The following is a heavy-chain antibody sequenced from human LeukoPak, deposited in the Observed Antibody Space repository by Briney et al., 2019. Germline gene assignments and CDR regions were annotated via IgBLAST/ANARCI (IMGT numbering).Heavy chain of an antibody. V-gene: IGHV4-59*01. CDR3: ARTVPCSGSSCYPHLGFELGT. Sequence: SETVSLTCTVSGGSFSSYYGSWLRQPPGKGLEWIGCIYYSGSTNYNPSLKSRVTISVDPSKNQFSLKLSSVTAADTAVYYCARTVPCSGSSCYPHLGFELGTGGQGPLVTVSS. CDR1: GGSFSSYY. D-gene: IGHD2-15*01. J-gene: IGHJ4*02. CDR2: IYYSGST.